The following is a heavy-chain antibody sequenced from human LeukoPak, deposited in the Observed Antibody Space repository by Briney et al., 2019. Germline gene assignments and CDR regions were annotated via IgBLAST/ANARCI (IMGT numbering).Heavy chain of an antibody. CDR1: GGSISSSRYY. J-gene: IGHJ3*02. V-gene: IGHV4-39*01. CDR3: ARSRLEWFASDAFDI. CDR2: IDHSGST. D-gene: IGHD3-3*01. Sequence: PSETLSLTCTVSGGSISSSRYYWAWIRQPPGKGLECIASIDHSGSTNYNPPLKSRVTTSVDTSKNQFSLKLSSVTAAETAVYYCARSRLEWFASDAFDIWGQGTMVAVSS.